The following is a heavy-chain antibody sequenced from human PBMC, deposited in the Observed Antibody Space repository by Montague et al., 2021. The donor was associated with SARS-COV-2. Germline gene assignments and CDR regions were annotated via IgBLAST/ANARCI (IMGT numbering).Heavy chain of an antibody. CDR1: GNSLSNSRYF. J-gene: IGHJ4*02. V-gene: IGHV4-39*01. D-gene: IGHD6-19*01. CDR3: ARHSGGSEVAGLDY. Sequence: SETLSLTCSVSGNSLSNSRYFWGWIRQPSRKGLEWIGSFYFGGKFLYNSSLESRVTISVDTSKNQFSLQLSSVTASDTAVYYCARHSGGSEVAGLDYWGQGILVTVSS. CDR2: FYFGGKF.